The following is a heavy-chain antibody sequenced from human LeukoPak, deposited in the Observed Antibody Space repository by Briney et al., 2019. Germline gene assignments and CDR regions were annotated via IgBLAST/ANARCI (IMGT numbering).Heavy chain of an antibody. J-gene: IGHJ4*02. V-gene: IGHV4-38-2*01. CDR1: GYSISSGYY. D-gene: IGHD3-3*01. Sequence: PSETLSLTCAVSGYSISSGYYWGWIRQPPGKGLEWIGSIYHSGSTYYNPSLKSRVTISVDKSKNQFSLKLSSVTAADTAVYYCARMYYDFWSGQYYFDYWGQGTLVTVSS. CDR3: ARMYYDFWSGQYYFDY. CDR2: IYHSGST.